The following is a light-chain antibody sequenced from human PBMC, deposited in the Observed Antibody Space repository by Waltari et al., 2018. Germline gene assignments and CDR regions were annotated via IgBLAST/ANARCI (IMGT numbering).Light chain of an antibody. V-gene: IGKV3-11*01. CDR2: DAS. CDR3: QHRSNWPA. J-gene: IGKJ5*01. Sequence: EIVLTQSPATLSLSPGERATLSCRASESIGRYLAWYQQKPGQPPRLLIYDASNRATGIPVRFTGSGSGTDFTLAISSLETEDFALYYCQHRSNWPAFGQGTRLEIK. CDR1: ESIGRY.